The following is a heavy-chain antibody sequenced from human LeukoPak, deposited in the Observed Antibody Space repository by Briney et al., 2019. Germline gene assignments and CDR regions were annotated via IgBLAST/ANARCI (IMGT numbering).Heavy chain of an antibody. V-gene: IGHV4-31*03. Sequence: SETLSLTCTVSGGSINNGGYYWRWIRQHPGMGLEWIGYIYYSGSTYYNPSLKSRVTIAVDTSKNQFSLKLSSVTAADTAVYYCASRGGITIFGVVWPDMYGMDVWGQGTTVTVSS. CDR2: IYYSGST. CDR3: ASRGGITIFGVVWPDMYGMDV. D-gene: IGHD3-3*01. CDR1: GGSINNGGYY. J-gene: IGHJ6*02.